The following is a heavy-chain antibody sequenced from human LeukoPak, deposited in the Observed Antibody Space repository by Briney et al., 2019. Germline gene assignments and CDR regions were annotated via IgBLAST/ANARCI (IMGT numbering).Heavy chain of an antibody. J-gene: IGHJ6*02. CDR1: GFTFSYYA. CDR2: ISGSGGST. CDR3: ASRALGYCSSTSCKLYYYYGMDV. V-gene: IGHV3-23*01. Sequence: GGSLRLSCAASGFTFSYYAMSWVRQAPGKGLEWVSAISGSGGSTYYADSVKGRFTISRDNSKNTLYLQMNSLRAEDTAVYYCASRALGYCSSTSCKLYYYYGMDVWGQGTTVTVSS. D-gene: IGHD2-2*01.